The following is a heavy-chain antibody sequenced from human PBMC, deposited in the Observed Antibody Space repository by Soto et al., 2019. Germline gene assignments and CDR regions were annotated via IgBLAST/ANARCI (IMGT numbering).Heavy chain of an antibody. CDR1: GGSISSGGYY. V-gene: IGHV4-31*03. CDR2: IYYSGST. J-gene: IGHJ3*02. CDR3: ARAHIEARVGDAFDI. Sequence: SETLSLTCTVSGGSISSGGYYWSWIRQHPGKGLECIGYIYYSGSTYYNPSLKSRVTISVDTSKNQFSLKPSSVTAADTAVYYCARAHIEARVGDAFDIWGQGTMVTV. D-gene: IGHD6-6*01.